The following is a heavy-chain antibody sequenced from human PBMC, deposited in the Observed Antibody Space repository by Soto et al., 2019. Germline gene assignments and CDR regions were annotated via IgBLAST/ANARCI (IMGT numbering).Heavy chain of an antibody. CDR3: ARGIATGQLDP. D-gene: IGHD2-15*01. CDR1: VYTFTRYS. CDR2: INPDNGNT. V-gene: IGHV1-3*01. Sequence: GPALQASCAASVYTFTRYSMNWVRQAPGQRLEWMGWINPDNGNTKSSQKFQDIVIITRDTSASTAYMDLSSLRSEDTAVYYCARGIATGQLDPWGQGTLVTVSS. J-gene: IGHJ5*02.